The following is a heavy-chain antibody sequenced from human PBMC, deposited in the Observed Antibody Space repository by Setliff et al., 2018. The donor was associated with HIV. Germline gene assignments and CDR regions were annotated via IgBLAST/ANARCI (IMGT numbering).Heavy chain of an antibody. D-gene: IGHD6-19*01. CDR3: ARALAGGSGWNYFDL. V-gene: IGHV4-39*01. Sequence: SETLSLTCTVSGGSISSSSYYWGWIRQPPGKGLEWIGSIYYSGSTFQNPSLKSRVTISLDKSKNQFSLKLNSVTAADTAVYYCARALAGGSGWNYFDLWGPGTLVTVSS. CDR2: IYYSGST. J-gene: IGHJ4*02. CDR1: GGSISSSSYY.